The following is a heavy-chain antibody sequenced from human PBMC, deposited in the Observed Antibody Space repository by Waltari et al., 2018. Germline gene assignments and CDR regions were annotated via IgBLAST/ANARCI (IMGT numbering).Heavy chain of an antibody. D-gene: IGHD2-2*02. CDR3: ARAERYQLLYGGGGWFDP. CDR2: IYYSGST. CDR1: GGSISSYY. Sequence: QVQLQESGPGLVKPSETLSLTCTVSGGSISSYYWSWIRQPPGKGLEWIGYIYYSGSTNHNPSLKSRVTISVDTAKNQFSLKLSSGTAADTAVYYCARAERYQLLYGGGGWFDPWGQGTLVTVSS. J-gene: IGHJ5*02. V-gene: IGHV4-59*01.